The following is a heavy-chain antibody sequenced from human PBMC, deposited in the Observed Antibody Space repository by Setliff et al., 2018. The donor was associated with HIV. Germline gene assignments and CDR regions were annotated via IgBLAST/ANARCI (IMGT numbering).Heavy chain of an antibody. CDR2: INTSGGSA. Sequence: ASVKVSCKASGYTFTSYPMHWVRQAPGQGLEWMGVINTSGGSAGYAEKFRGRVTMTSDTSTNTVYRDLRNLRSEDTAVYYCARNQGDASGWYAGDYWGHGTLVTGSS. J-gene: IGHJ4*01. CDR3: ARNQGDASGWYAGDY. D-gene: IGHD6-19*01. CDR1: GYTFTSYP. V-gene: IGHV1-46*01.